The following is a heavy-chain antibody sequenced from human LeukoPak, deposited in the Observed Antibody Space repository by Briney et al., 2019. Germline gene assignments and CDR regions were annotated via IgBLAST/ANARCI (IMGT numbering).Heavy chain of an antibody. CDR3: ARAPMVRGVILPLDY. CDR1: GDSINTGVYS. D-gene: IGHD3-10*01. V-gene: IGHV4-30-4*07. CDR2: IYYSVTT. J-gene: IGHJ4*02. Sequence: SETLSLTCDVSGDSINTGVYSWSWIRQPPGKGLEWIGFIYYSVTTYYSPSLKSRVTISVDTSKNQFSLKLSSVTAADTAVYYCARAPMVRGVILPLDYWGQGTLVTVSS.